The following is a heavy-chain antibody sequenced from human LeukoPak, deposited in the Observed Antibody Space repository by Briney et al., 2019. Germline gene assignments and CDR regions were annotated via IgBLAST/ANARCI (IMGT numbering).Heavy chain of an antibody. CDR1: GFTFSSYG. J-gene: IGHJ4*02. Sequence: GGSLRLSCAASGFTFSSYGRSWVRQAPGKGLEWVAVISYDGSNKYYADSVKGRFTISRDNSKNTLYLQMNSLRAEDTAVYYCAKVAPPLDSSGYPRYWGQGTLVTVSS. D-gene: IGHD3-22*01. CDR3: AKVAPPLDSSGYPRY. V-gene: IGHV3-30*18. CDR2: ISYDGSNK.